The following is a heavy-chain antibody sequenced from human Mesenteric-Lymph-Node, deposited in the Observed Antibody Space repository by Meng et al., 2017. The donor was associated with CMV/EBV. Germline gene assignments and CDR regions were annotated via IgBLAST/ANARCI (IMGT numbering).Heavy chain of an antibody. D-gene: IGHD6-6*01. CDR2: IYYSGST. CDR1: GGSVSSYY. CDR3: AAAPLKTSSSSPDNWFDP. J-gene: IGHJ5*02. Sequence: SETLSLTCTVCGGSVSSYYWGWIRQPPGKGLEWIGSIYYSGSTYYNPSLKSRVTISVDTSKNQFSLKLSSVTAADTAVYYCAAAPLKTSSSSPDNWFDPWGQGTLVTVSS. V-gene: IGHV4-39*07.